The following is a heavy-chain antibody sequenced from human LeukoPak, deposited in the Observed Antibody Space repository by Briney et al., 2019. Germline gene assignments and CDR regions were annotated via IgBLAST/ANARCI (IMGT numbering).Heavy chain of an antibody. CDR3: ARGDSSGDFDY. D-gene: IGHD3-22*01. Sequence: ASVKVSCKASGYTFTSYDINWVRLATGQGLEWMGWMNPNSGGTNYAQKFQGRVTMTRDTSISTAYMELSRLRSDDTAVYYCARGDSSGDFDYWGQGTLVTVSS. J-gene: IGHJ4*02. CDR1: GYTFTSYD. CDR2: MNPNSGGT. V-gene: IGHV1-2*02.